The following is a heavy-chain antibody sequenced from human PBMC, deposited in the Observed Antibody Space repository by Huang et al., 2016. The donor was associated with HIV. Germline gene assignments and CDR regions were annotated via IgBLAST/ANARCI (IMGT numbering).Heavy chain of an antibody. Sequence: EVQLVESGGGLVQPGGSLRLSCAASGFTFSSYWMHWVRQVPGKGWGWVAGIKSDGSSSGDADSVKGRFTISRDNAKNTVNLQMNSLRVEDTGVYYCVRDPRIQSWLNYFDYWGQGTLVSVSS. V-gene: IGHV3-74*01. J-gene: IGHJ4*02. CDR2: IKSDGSSS. CDR3: VRDPRIQSWLNYFDY. CDR1: GFTFSSYW. D-gene: IGHD3-22*01.